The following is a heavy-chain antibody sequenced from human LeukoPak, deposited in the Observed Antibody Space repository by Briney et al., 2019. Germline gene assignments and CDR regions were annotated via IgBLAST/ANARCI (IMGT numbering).Heavy chain of an antibody. J-gene: IGHJ6*02. CDR3: AKRLSMLRGVHYHYVMDV. D-gene: IGHD3-10*01. CDR2: ISGSGGTT. CDR1: GFTFSTYA. Sequence: PGGSLRLSCAASGFTFSTYAMSWVRQAPGKGLEWVSGISGSGGTTYYADSVKGRFTISRDNSKNTLYLQMNSLRAEDTAVYYCAKRLSMLRGVHYHYVMDVWGQGTTVTVSS. V-gene: IGHV3-23*01.